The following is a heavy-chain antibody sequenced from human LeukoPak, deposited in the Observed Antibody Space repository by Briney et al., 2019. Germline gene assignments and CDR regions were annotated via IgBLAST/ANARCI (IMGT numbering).Heavy chain of an antibody. J-gene: IGHJ5*02. Sequence: PGGSLRLSCAASGFTFSSYAMHWVRQAPGKGLEYVSAISSNGGSTYYANSVKGRFTISRDNSKNTLYLQMSSLRAEDTAVYYCVKNRGGQLRPRTFNWFDPWGQGTLVTVSS. CDR2: ISSNGGST. CDR3: VKNRGGQLRPRTFNWFDP. V-gene: IGHV3-64D*06. CDR1: GFTFSSYA. D-gene: IGHD2-2*01.